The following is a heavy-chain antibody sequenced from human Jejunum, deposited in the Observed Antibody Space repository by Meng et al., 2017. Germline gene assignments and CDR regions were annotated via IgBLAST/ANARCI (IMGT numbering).Heavy chain of an antibody. CDR1: GFTFRNYW. J-gene: IGHJ4*02. CDR2: INNDESAT. CDR3: VGDGPYYFDY. V-gene: IGHV3-74*01. Sequence: GESLMTYWATSGFTFRNYWMPWVRRRPGAGPVWFSHINNDESATSFADTAKGRFTISRDNAKNTLYLQVNSLRAEDTTVYYCVGDGPYYFDYWGQGALVTVSS.